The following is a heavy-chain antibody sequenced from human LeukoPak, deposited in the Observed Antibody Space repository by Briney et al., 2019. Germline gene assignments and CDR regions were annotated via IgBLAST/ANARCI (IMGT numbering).Heavy chain of an antibody. Sequence: WSWIRQPPGKGLEWIGEINHSGSTNYNPSLKSRVTISVDTSKNQFSLKLSSVTAADTAVYYCARGRWLALDYWGQGTLVTVSS. J-gene: IGHJ4*02. CDR2: INHSGST. V-gene: IGHV4-34*01. CDR3: ARGRWLALDY. D-gene: IGHD6-19*01.